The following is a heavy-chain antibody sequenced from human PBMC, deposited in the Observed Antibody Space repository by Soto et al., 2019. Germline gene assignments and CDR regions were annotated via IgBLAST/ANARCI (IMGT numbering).Heavy chain of an antibody. V-gene: IGHV4-59*01. D-gene: IGHD6-19*01. CDR2: IYYSGST. J-gene: IGHJ6*02. Sequence: SETLSLTCTVSGGSISSYYWSWIRQPPGKGLEWIGHIYYSGSTNYNPSLKSRVTISVDTSKNQFSLKLSSVTAADTAVYYCARASIGYSSGWYVPYGMDVWGQGTTVTVSS. CDR1: GGSISSYY. CDR3: ARASIGYSSGWYVPYGMDV.